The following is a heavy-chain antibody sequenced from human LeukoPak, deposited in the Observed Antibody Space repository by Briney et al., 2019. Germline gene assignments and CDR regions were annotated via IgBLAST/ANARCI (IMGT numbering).Heavy chain of an antibody. D-gene: IGHD2-21*01. Sequence: PGRSLRLSCAASGFTFSSYAMHWVRQAPGKGLEWVAVISYDGSNKYYADSVKGRFTISRDNSKNTLYLQMNSLRAEDTAVYYCARLLSVDYWGQGTLVTVSS. CDR1: GFTFSSYA. V-gene: IGHV3-30-3*01. CDR2: ISYDGSNK. CDR3: ARLLSVDY. J-gene: IGHJ4*02.